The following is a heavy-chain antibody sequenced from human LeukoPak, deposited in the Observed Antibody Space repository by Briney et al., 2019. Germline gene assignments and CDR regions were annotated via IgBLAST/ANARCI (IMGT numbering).Heavy chain of an antibody. D-gene: IGHD3-3*01. J-gene: IGHJ4*02. CDR2: IYYSGST. CDR1: GGSISSTDYY. Sequence: SQTLSLTCTVSGGSISSTDYYWSWTRQPPGKGLEWIGYIYYSGSTNYNPSLKSRVTISVDTSKNQFSLKLSSVTAADTAVYYCARSTYYDFWSGYHLGNFDYWGQGTLVTVSS. V-gene: IGHV4-61*08. CDR3: ARSTYYDFWSGYHLGNFDY.